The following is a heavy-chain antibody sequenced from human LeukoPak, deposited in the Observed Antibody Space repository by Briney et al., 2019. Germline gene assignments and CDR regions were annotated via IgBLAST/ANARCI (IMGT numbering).Heavy chain of an antibody. CDR2: ISSSGSTI. CDR3: AYYHVNEEPPTF. J-gene: IGHJ4*02. CDR1: GFTFSSYE. V-gene: IGHV3-48*03. D-gene: IGHD1-1*01. Sequence: GGSLRLSCAASGFTFSSYEMNWVRQAPGQGLERVSYISSSGSTIYYADSVKGRFTISRDNAKNSLYLQMNSLRAEDTAVYYCAYYHVNEEPPTFWGQGTLVTVSS.